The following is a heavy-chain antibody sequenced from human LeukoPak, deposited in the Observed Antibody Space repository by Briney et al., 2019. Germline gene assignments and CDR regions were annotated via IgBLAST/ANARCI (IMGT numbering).Heavy chain of an antibody. CDR2: IIPIFGIA. V-gene: IGHV1-69*04. J-gene: IGHJ5*02. D-gene: IGHD6-13*01. CDR1: GGTFSSYA. Sequence: SVKVSCKASGGTFSSYAISWVRQAPGQGLEWMGRIIPIFGIANYAQKFQGRVTITADKSTSTAYMELSGLRSEDTAAYYCARVEQQSWFDPWGQGTLVTVSS. CDR3: ARVEQQSWFDP.